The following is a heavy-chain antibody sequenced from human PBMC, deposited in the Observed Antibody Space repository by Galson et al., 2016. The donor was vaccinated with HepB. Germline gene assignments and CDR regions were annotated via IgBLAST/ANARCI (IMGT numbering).Heavy chain of an antibody. Sequence: SVKVSCKVSGYTFTSDGISWVRQAPGQGLEWMGWTSPSNSNTSYAQRLQGRVTMTTDTSTNTVYMELRSLRSDDTAVYYCAREGVCSDGYCYSGFDYWGQGTLVTVSS. D-gene: IGHD2-15*01. CDR1: GYTFTSDG. CDR2: TSPSNSNT. J-gene: IGHJ4*02. V-gene: IGHV1-18*04. CDR3: AREGVCSDGYCYSGFDY.